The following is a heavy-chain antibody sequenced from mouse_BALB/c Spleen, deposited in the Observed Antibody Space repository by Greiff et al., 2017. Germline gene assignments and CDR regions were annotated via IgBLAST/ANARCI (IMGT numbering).Heavy chain of an antibody. CDR3: ARDPVTTATAMDY. CDR1: GFTFSSYG. V-gene: IGHV5-6-3*01. D-gene: IGHD1-2*01. CDR2: INSNGGST. J-gene: IGHJ4*01. Sequence: EVQLQESGGGLVQPGGSLKLSCAASGFTFSSYGMSWVRQTPDKRLELVATINSNGGSTYYPDSVKGRFTISRDNAKNTLYLQMSSLKSEDTAMYYCARDPVTTATAMDYWGQGTSVTVSS.